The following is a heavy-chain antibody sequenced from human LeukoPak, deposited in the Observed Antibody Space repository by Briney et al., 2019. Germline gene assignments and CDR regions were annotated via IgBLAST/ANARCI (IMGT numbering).Heavy chain of an antibody. V-gene: IGHV3-23*01. J-gene: IGHJ4*02. Sequence: GGSLRLSCAASGFTFSSYSMNWVRQAPGKGLEWVSAISGSGGSTYYADSVKGRFTISRDNSKNTLYLQMNSLRAEDTAVYYCAKSPSYYFDYWGQGTLVTVSS. CDR3: AKSPSYYFDY. CDR1: GFTFSSYS. CDR2: ISGSGGST.